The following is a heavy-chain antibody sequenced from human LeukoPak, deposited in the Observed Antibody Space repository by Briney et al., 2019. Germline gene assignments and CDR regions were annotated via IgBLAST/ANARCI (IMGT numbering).Heavy chain of an antibody. V-gene: IGHV3-48*03. CDR3: AREGRYYGSGSHRDGFDI. CDR1: GFTFSYFE. Sequence: GGSLRLSCAASGFTFSYFEMNWVRQAPGKGLELVSYISSSGSPKYYADSVKGRFTISRDNAKNSLYLQMNSLTAEDTAIYYCAREGRYYGSGSHRDGFDIWGQGTMVTVSS. D-gene: IGHD3-10*01. J-gene: IGHJ3*02. CDR2: ISSSGSPK.